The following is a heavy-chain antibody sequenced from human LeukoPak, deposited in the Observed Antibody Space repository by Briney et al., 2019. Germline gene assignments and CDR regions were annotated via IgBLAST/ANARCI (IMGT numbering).Heavy chain of an antibody. CDR2: ISAYNGDT. J-gene: IGHJ3*02. CDR3: ARDSGLKDCSGVSCYRAFDI. CDR1: GYTFSNNG. Sequence: ASVNVSCKASGYTFSNNGISWVRQAPGQGLEWMGWISAYNGDTNYAQKLQGRLTTTTDTSTSTAYMELRSLRSDDTAVYFCARDSGLKDCSGVSCYRAFDIWGQGTMITVS. D-gene: IGHD2-15*01. V-gene: IGHV1-18*01.